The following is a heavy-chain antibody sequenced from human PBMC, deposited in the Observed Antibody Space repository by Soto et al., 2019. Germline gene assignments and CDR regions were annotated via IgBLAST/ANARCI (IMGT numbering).Heavy chain of an antibody. CDR3: ASAYGGYDPGYYYYGMDV. V-gene: IGHV3-33*01. Sequence: QVQLVESGGGVVQPGRSLRLSCAASGFTFSSYGMHWVRQAPGKGLEWVAVIWYGGSNKYYADSVKGRFTISRDNYKNTLYLPKERLRDEDPAGYFCASAYGGYDPGYYYYGMDVLGQGTTVTVSS. CDR1: GFTFSSYG. J-gene: IGHJ6*02. D-gene: IGHD5-12*01. CDR2: IWYGGSNK.